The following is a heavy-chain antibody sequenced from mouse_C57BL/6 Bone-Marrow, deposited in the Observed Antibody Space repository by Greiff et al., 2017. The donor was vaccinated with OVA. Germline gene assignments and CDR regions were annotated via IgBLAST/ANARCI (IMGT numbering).Heavy chain of an antibody. D-gene: IGHD1-3*01. J-gene: IGHJ1*03. V-gene: IGHV2-9-1*01. Sequence: QVQLKESGPGLVAPSQSLSITCTVSGFSLTSYAISWVRQPPGKGLEWLGVIWTGGGTNYTSALTSRLSTSKDNSKSQVFLKMNSLQTDDTARYDCARIALCIRAYWYFDVWGTGTTVTVSS. CDR2: IWTGGGT. CDR1: GFSLTSYA. CDR3: ARIALCIRAYWYFDV.